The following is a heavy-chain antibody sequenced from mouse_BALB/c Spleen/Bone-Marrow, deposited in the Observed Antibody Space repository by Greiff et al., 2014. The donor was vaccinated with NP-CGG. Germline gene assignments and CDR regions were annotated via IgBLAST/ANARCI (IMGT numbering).Heavy chain of an antibody. Sequence: QVQLKQSGAELARPGASVKLSCKASGYTFSSYWMQWVKQRPGQGLEWIGSIYPGDGDTRYTQKFKGKATLTADTSSSTAYMQFSSLACEDSAVYYCARGAYYRYDGFAYWGQGTLVTVSA. CDR1: GYTFSSYW. CDR3: ARGAYYRYDGFAY. V-gene: IGHV1-87*01. J-gene: IGHJ3*01. D-gene: IGHD2-14*01. CDR2: IYPGDGDT.